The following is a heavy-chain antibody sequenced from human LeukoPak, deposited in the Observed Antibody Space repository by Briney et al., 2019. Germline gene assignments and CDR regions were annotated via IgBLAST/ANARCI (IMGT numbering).Heavy chain of an antibody. CDR1: GFTFDDYG. CDR3: ARDVRYTDAFHI. Sequence: PGGSLRLSCAASGFTFDDYGMSWLRQAPGKRVEWVSGINWNGGSTGYADSVKGRFTISRDNAKNSLYLQMSSLRAEDTAVYYCARDVRYTDAFHIWGQGTMVTVSP. CDR2: INWNGGST. V-gene: IGHV3-20*04. J-gene: IGHJ3*02. D-gene: IGHD5-18*01.